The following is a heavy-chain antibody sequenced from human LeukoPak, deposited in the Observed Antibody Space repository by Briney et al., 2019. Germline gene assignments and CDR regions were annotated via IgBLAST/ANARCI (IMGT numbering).Heavy chain of an antibody. CDR1: GGSISSCNW. J-gene: IGHJ6*02. V-gene: IGHV4-4*02. Sequence: SSGTLSLTCAVSGGSISSCNWWSWVRQPPGKGLEWIGEIYHSGSTNYNPSLKSRVTISVDKSKNQFSLKLSSVTAADTAVYYCARGEEYYYDSSGYYSPNYYYGMDVWGQGTTVTVSS. CDR2: IYHSGST. CDR3: ARGEEYYYDSSGYYSPNYYYGMDV. D-gene: IGHD3-22*01.